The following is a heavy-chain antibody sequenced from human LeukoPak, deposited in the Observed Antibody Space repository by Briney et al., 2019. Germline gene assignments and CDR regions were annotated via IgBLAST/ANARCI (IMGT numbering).Heavy chain of an antibody. D-gene: IGHD1-26*01. V-gene: IGHV4-31*03. J-gene: IGHJ1*01. CDR2: IFYSGSK. CDR1: GGSITSGGYY. Sequence: SETLSLTCTVSGGSITSGGYYGSWIRQHPGKGLEWIGYIFYSGSKYYNPSLKSRVSISADTSKNPFSLKLSSATAADTAVYHCARGEPAEFFQHWGQGTLVTVSS. CDR3: ARGEPAEFFQH.